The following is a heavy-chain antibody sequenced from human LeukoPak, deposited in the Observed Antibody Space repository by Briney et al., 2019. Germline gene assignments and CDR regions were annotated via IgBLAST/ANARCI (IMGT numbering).Heavy chain of an antibody. V-gene: IGHV4-59*01. CDR1: GGSISSYY. Sequence: SETLSLTCTVSGGSISSYYWSWIRQPPGKGLEWIGYIYYSGSTNYNPSLKSRVTISVDTSKNQFSLKLSSVTAADTAVYYCARDSCYDFWSGYSPYWYFDLWGRGTLVTVSS. J-gene: IGHJ2*01. CDR2: IYYSGST. D-gene: IGHD3-3*01. CDR3: ARDSCYDFWSGYSPYWYFDL.